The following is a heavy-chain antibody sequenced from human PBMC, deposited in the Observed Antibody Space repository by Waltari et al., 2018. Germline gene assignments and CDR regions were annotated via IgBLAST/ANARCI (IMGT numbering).Heavy chain of an antibody. CDR3: ARGKRRGYTAAGPRNYFDY. D-gene: IGHD6-13*01. Sequence: QVQLQQWGAGLLKPSETLSLTCAVYGGSFSGYYWSWIRQPPGKGLEWIGEINHRGSTNYNPSLKSRVTISVDTSKNQFALKLSAVTAADTAVYYCARGKRRGYTAAGPRNYFDYWGQGTLVTVSS. J-gene: IGHJ4*02. V-gene: IGHV4-34*01. CDR2: INHRGST. CDR1: GGSFSGYY.